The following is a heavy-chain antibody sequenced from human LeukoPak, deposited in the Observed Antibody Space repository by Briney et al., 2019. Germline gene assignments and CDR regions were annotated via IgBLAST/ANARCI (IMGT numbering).Heavy chain of an antibody. CDR2: IIPIFGTA. CDR1: GGSFSSYA. J-gene: IGHJ4*02. Sequence: GASVDFACNASGGSFSSYALSWGLQAPEQRLEWIGGIIPIFGTANYAQKFQGRVTITADESTSTAYMERSSLGSEDTAVYYCASNPGVDTASGYWGQGSLVTVSS. V-gene: IGHV1-69*13. D-gene: IGHD5-18*01. CDR3: ASNPGVDTASGY.